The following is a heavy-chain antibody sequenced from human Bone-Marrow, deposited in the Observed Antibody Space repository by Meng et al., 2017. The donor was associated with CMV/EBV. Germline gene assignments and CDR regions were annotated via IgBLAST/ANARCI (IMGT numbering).Heavy chain of an antibody. CDR3: AKVPTSWLRSVY. J-gene: IGHJ4*02. CDR2: IRYDGSNK. Sequence: GGSLRLSCAASGFTFSSYGMHWVRQAPGKGLEWVAFIRYDGSNKYYADSVKGRFTISRDNSKNTLYLQMNSLRAEGTAVYYCAKVPTSWLRSVYWGQGTLVTVSS. CDR1: GFTFSSYG. D-gene: IGHD3-22*01. V-gene: IGHV3-30*02.